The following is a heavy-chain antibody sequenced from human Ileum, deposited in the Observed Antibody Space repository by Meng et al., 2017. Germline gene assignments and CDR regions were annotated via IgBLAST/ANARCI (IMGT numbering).Heavy chain of an antibody. CDR3: ARGGLTLERRPLDY. D-gene: IGHD1-1*01. J-gene: IGHJ4*02. CDR2: VYHSGST. V-gene: IGHV4-4*02. CDR1: GDSITNTNW. Sequence: VPLQELGPGVVKPSGTLSLTCAVSGDSITNTNWWNWVRKPPGKGLEWIGEVYHSGSTNYNPSLQSRVTISIDKSKNQFSLNLTSVSVADTAVYYCARGGLTLERRPLDYWGQGTLVTVSS.